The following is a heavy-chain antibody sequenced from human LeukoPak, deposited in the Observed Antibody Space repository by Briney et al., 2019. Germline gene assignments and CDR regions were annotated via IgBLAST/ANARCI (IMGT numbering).Heavy chain of an antibody. Sequence: ASETLSLTCGVSGGPISSGGYYWGWIRQPPGKGLEWIGSIYYSGSTYYNPSLKSRVTISVDTSKNQFSLKLSSVTAADTAVYYCAGGGYDPHYYYYGMDVWGQGTTVTVSS. CDR3: AGGGYDPHYYYYGMDV. CDR2: IYYSGST. V-gene: IGHV4-39*01. J-gene: IGHJ6*02. D-gene: IGHD2-15*01. CDR1: GGPISSGGYY.